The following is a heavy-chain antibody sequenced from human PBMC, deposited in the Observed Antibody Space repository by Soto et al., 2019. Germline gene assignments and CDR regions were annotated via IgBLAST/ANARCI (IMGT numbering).Heavy chain of an antibody. Sequence: PSETLSLTCTVSGGSISTHAYYRSWVRQHPGKGLEWIGYIYYSGSTYYNPSLKSRVTLSVDTSKNQFSLKLISVTAADTAVYYCARVGEIIGDYWGQGTLVTVSS. CDR2: IYYSGST. V-gene: IGHV4-31*03. CDR3: ARVGEIIGDY. J-gene: IGHJ4*02. D-gene: IGHD3-10*01. CDR1: GGSISTHAYY.